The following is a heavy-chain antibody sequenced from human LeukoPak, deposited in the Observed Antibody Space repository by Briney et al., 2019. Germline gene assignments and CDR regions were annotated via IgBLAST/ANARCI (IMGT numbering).Heavy chain of an antibody. CDR3: ARSKSGSYYYYGMDV. V-gene: IGHV4-31*03. Sequence: SETLSLTCTVSGDSISSGGHYWSWIRQHPGKGPEWIGYIYYSGSTYYNPSLKSRLTISVDTSKNQFSLDLSSVTAADTAVYYCARSKSGSYYYYGMDVWGQGTTVTVSS. J-gene: IGHJ6*02. CDR1: GDSISSGGHY. D-gene: IGHD1-26*01. CDR2: IYYSGST.